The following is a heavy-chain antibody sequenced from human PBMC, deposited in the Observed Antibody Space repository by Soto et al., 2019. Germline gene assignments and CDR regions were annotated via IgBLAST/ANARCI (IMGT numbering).Heavy chain of an antibody. V-gene: IGHV4-59*01. J-gene: IGHJ4*02. CDR3: ARGVTSGSFPPFDL. CDR2: IYSSGST. CDR1: GGSISNYY. D-gene: IGHD1-26*01. Sequence: SETLSLTCTVSGGSISNYYWNWIRQSPGKGLEWIGYIYSSGSTHYNPSLQNRITISIDTSKNQVSLKVNSVTAADTAVYYCARGVTSGSFPPFDLWGQGTLVTVSS.